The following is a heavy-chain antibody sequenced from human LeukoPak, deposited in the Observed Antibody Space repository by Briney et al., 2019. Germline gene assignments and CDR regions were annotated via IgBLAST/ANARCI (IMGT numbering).Heavy chain of an antibody. D-gene: IGHD6-13*01. CDR3: ANTYSSSWYPLFDS. Sequence: QPGGSLRLSCAASGFTFRSYWMHWVRQAPGKGLVWVSRINIDGSSGSYADSVEGRFTISRDNAKNTVYLQMNSLRAEDTAVYYCANTYSSSWYPLFDSWGQGTLVTVSS. V-gene: IGHV3-74*01. CDR1: GFTFRSYW. J-gene: IGHJ4*02. CDR2: INIDGSSG.